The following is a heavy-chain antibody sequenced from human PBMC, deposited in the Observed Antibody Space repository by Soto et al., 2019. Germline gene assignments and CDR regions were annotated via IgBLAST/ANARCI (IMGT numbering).Heavy chain of an antibody. CDR2: IYPGDSDT. CDR1: GYTFTDYW. Sequence: EALKISFKGYGYTFTDYWIGWVLQMPGKGLELIGLIYPGDSDTRYSPSFQGRVTISADKSISTAFLQWSSLRASDTAMYYCASQKTVIRGPLSSNWFDPWGQGTLVTVSS. D-gene: IGHD1-1*01. CDR3: ASQKTVIRGPLSSNWFDP. V-gene: IGHV5-51*01. J-gene: IGHJ5*02.